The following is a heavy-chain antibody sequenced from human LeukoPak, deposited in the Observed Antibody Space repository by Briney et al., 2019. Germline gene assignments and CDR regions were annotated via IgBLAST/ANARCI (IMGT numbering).Heavy chain of an antibody. V-gene: IGHV4-59*01. CDR3: ARDRSGTEYGMDV. Sequence: SETLSLTCTVSGGSISSYYWSWIRQPPGKGLEWIGYIYYSGSTNYNPSLKSRVTISVDTSKNQFSLKLSSVTAADTAVYYCARDRSGTEYGMDVWGQGTTVTVSS. CDR2: IYYSGST. D-gene: IGHD3-3*01. CDR1: GGSISSYY. J-gene: IGHJ6*02.